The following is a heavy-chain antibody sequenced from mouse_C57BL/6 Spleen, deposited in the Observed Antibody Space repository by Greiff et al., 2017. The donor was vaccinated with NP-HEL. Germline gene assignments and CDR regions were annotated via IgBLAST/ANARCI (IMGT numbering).Heavy chain of an antibody. D-gene: IGHD2-3*01. V-gene: IGHV5-17*01. J-gene: IGHJ4*01. CDR2: ISSGSSTI. CDR1: GFTFSDYG. CDR3: ARGDYDTRGAMGY. Sequence: EVKLVESGGGLVKPGGSLKLSCAASGFTFSDYGMHWVRQAPEKGLEWVAYISSGSSTIYYADTVKGRFTISRDNAKNTLFLQMTSLRSEDTAMYYCARGDYDTRGAMGYWGQGTSVTVSS.